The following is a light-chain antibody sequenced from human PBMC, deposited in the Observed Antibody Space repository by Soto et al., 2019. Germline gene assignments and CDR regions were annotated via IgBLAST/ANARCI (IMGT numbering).Light chain of an antibody. Sequence: QSVLTQPPSASGTPGQRVTISCSGSPSNIGSNYVYWYQQLPGTAPKLLIYRNNQRPSGVSDRFSGSKSGKTASLTIFGLQAEDEADYYCSSYTTSTTQVFGGGTKLTVL. CDR3: SSYTTSTTQV. J-gene: IGLJ2*01. CDR1: PSNIGSNY. V-gene: IGLV1-47*01. CDR2: RNN.